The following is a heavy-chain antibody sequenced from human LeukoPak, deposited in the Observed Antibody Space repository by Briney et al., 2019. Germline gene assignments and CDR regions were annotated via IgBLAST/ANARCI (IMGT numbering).Heavy chain of an antibody. CDR1: GFTFSSYG. J-gene: IGHJ4*02. Sequence: GGSLRLSCAASGFTFSSYGMHWVRQAPGKGLEWVAFIRYDGSNKYYADSVKGRFTISRDNSKNTLYLQMNSLRAEDTAVYYCXKVRGAQYYFDYWGQGTLVTVSS. CDR3: XKVRGAQYYFDY. V-gene: IGHV3-30*02. D-gene: IGHD3-10*01. CDR2: IRYDGSNK.